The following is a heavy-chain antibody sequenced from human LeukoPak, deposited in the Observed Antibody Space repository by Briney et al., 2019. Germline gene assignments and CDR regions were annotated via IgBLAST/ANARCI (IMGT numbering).Heavy chain of an antibody. CDR1: GFTFSSYW. CDR3: ARARGLVWFDY. J-gene: IGHJ4*02. D-gene: IGHD6-19*01. V-gene: IGHV3-74*01. Sequence: GGSLRLSCAASGFTFSSYWMHWVRQAPGKGLVWVSRINSDGSTTTYAGSVKGPFTISRDNAKSTLYLQVNSLRAEDTAIYDCARARGLVWFDYWGQGTLVTGSS. CDR2: INSDGSTT.